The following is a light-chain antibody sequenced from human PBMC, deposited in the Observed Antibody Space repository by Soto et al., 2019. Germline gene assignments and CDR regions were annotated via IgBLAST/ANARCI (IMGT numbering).Light chain of an antibody. CDR1: NSNIGSNF. J-gene: IGLJ2*01. V-gene: IGLV1-44*01. Sequence: QSVLTQPPSASGTPGQRVTISCSGTNSNIGSNFVYWYQHLPGTTPKLLVFSYNQRPSGVPDRFSGSKSGNTASLTISGLQAEDEADYYCCSYAGSYYVVFGGGTKLTVL. CDR2: SYN. CDR3: CSYAGSYYVV.